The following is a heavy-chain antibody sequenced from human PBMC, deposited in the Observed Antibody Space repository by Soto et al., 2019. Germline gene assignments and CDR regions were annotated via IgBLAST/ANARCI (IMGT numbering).Heavy chain of an antibody. CDR1: GFSFSTYA. J-gene: IGHJ4*02. CDR3: AQDIKGSGTNVIDDC. Sequence: EVQLLESGGSLVQPGGSLRLSCAASGFSFSTYAMGWVRQAPGKGLEWVSAISGSGSATYYADPVKGRFTISRDNSKERLYLQMNGLRAGDRAVYYCAQDIKGSGTNVIDDCWGQGYLVNVPS. V-gene: IGHV3-23*01. D-gene: IGHD3-10*01. CDR2: ISGSGSAT.